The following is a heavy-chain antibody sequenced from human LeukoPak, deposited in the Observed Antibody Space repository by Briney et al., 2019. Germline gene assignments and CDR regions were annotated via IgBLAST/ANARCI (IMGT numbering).Heavy chain of an antibody. CDR3: VKDRTIPMGFDP. V-gene: IGHV3-23*01. D-gene: IGHD3-10*01. J-gene: IGHJ5*02. Sequence: PGGSLRLSCAASGFTFRAHGMNWVRQAPGKGLEWVAGISPSGDITYYSYSVMGRFTISRDNPTSTVYLQMNSLRVEDTAEYYCVKDRTIPMGFDPWGQGTLVTVSS. CDR1: GFTFRAHG. CDR2: ISPSGDIT.